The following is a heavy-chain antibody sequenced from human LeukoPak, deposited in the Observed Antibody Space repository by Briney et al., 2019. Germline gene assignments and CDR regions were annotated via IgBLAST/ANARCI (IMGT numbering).Heavy chain of an antibody. Sequence: GGSLRLSCAASGFTFSSYGMHWVRQAPGKGLEWVAVISYDGSNKYYADSVKGRFTISRDNSKNTLYLQMNSLGAEDTAVYYCAKGQMGPYYFDYWGQGTLVTVSS. D-gene: IGHD2-8*01. CDR1: GFTFSSYG. J-gene: IGHJ4*02. CDR3: AKGQMGPYYFDY. V-gene: IGHV3-30*18. CDR2: ISYDGSNK.